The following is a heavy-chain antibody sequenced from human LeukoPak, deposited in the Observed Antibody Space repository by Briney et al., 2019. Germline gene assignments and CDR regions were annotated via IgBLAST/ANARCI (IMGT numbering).Heavy chain of an antibody. J-gene: IGHJ5*02. CDR3: AKATLTYYDSSGYIS. Sequence: PGGSLRLSCAASGFTVSNNYMSWVRQAPGKGLEWVSIIYSGGGTYYADSVKGRFTISRDNSKNTLYLQMNSLRAEDTAVYYCAKATLTYYDSSGYISWGQGTLVTVSS. D-gene: IGHD3-22*01. V-gene: IGHV3-53*01. CDR1: GFTVSNNY. CDR2: IYSGGGT.